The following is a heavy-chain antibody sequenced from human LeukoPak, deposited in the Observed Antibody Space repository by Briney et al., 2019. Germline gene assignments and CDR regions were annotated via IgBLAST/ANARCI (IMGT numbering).Heavy chain of an antibody. CDR1: GYTFTSYG. Sequence: ASVKVSCKASGYTFTSYGISWVRQAPGQGLEWMGWISAYNGNTNYAQKLQGRVTMTTDTSTSTAYMELRSLRSDDTAVYYCARDLGIFGSSNYHMDVWGKGTTVTVSS. CDR2: ISAYNGNT. D-gene: IGHD3-3*01. CDR3: ARDLGIFGSSNYHMDV. V-gene: IGHV1-18*01. J-gene: IGHJ6*03.